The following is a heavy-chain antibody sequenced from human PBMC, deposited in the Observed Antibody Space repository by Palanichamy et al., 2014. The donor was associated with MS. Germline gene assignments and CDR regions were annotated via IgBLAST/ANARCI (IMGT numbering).Heavy chain of an antibody. Sequence: QVQLVESGGGVVQPGRSLRVSCAASGLTLSRSDMSWVRQAPGKGLEWMAVISYDGSYKDYADSVKGRFTISRDNSKDTVYLQMSSLRTEDTALYYCATGDVGLDSGTSHYFAYWGQGTLVTVSS. J-gene: IGHJ4*02. V-gene: IGHV3-30*15. CDR2: ISYDGSYK. CDR1: GLTLSRSD. CDR3: ATGDVGLDSGTSHYFAY. D-gene: IGHD1-26*01.